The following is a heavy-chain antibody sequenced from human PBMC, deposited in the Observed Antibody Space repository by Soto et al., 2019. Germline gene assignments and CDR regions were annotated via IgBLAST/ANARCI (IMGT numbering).Heavy chain of an antibody. CDR1: GFNLHDFG. CDR2: IWYDGNRK. J-gene: IGHJ4*02. V-gene: IGHV3-33*03. D-gene: IGHD2-15*01. Sequence: PVGSLRLSCATSGFNLHDFGIHCFLQAPGKVLEWVAHIWYDGNRKNYVDSVKGRFTISRDSSQNTVYLQMNSLRVEDTAVYYCAKENTPPYFDHWGQGAQVTVSS. CDR3: AKENTPPYFDH.